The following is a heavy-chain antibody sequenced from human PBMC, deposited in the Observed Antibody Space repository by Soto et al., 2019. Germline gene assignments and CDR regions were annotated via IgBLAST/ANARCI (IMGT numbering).Heavy chain of an antibody. CDR1: GGTFSSYT. V-gene: IGHV1-69*02. CDR3: ARVQTGNGYYFDY. CDR2: IIPILGIA. Sequence: QVQLVQSGAEVKKPGSSVKVSCKASGGTFSSYTISWVRQAPGQGLEWMGRIIPILGIANYAQKFQGRVTITAEKSPSTADMELSSLRSEDTAVYYGARVQTGNGYYFDYWGQGTLVTVSS. D-gene: IGHD7-27*01. J-gene: IGHJ4*02.